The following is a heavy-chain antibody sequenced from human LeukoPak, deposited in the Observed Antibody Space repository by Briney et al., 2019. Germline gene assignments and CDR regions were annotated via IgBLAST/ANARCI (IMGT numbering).Heavy chain of an antibody. J-gene: IGHJ4*02. Sequence: PGRSLRLSCAASGFIFNAYAMHWVRQAPGKGLEWVAVVSYDGSNKYYADSVKGRFTISRDNSKNTLYLQMNSLRAEDTAVYYCARDAYFDYWGQGTLVTVSS. CDR3: ARDAYFDY. CDR1: GFIFNAYA. V-gene: IGHV3-30*04. CDR2: VSYDGSNK.